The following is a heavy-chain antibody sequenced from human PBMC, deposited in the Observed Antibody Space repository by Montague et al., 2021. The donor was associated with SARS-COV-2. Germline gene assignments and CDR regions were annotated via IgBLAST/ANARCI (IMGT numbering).Heavy chain of an antibody. D-gene: IGHD3-22*01. V-gene: IGHV4-39*01. CDR3: ARFPTSYYYDSKAAPGTHEAFDI. Sequence: SETLSLTCTVSGGSISSSSYYWGWLRQPPGKGLEWIGCIYYSGSTYYNPSLKSPVTISVDTSKNQFSLKLSSVTAADTAVYYCARFPTSYYYDSKAAPGTHEAFDIWGQGTMVTVSS. J-gene: IGHJ3*02. CDR1: GGSISSSSYY. CDR2: IYYSGST.